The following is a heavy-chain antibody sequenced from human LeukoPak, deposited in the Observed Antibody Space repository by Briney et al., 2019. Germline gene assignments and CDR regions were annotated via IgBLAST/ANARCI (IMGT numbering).Heavy chain of an antibody. CDR1: GFTFDAYA. CDR2: ISWNSGSI. J-gene: IGHJ4*02. V-gene: IGHV3-9*01. CDR3: ARGMFHGYCTDY. D-gene: IGHD3-3*01. Sequence: GRSLRLSCAASGFTFDAYAMHWVRQAPGKGLEWVSGISWNSGSIGYADSVKGRFTISRDNAKNTVYLQMNSLRAEDTAVYFCARGMFHGYCTDYWGQGTWVPVSS.